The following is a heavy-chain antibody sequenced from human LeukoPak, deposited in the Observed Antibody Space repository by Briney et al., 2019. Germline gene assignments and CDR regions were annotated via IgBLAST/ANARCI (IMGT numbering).Heavy chain of an antibody. CDR3: ARVRVQLERRDWFDP. CDR1: GYTFTGYY. V-gene: IGHV1-2*02. Sequence: ASVKVSCKASGYTFTGYYMHWVRQAPGQGLEWMGWINPNSGGTNYAQKFQGRDTMTRDTSISTAYMELSRLRSDDTAVYYCARVRVQLERRDWFDPWGQGTLVTVSS. CDR2: INPNSGGT. J-gene: IGHJ5*02. D-gene: IGHD1-1*01.